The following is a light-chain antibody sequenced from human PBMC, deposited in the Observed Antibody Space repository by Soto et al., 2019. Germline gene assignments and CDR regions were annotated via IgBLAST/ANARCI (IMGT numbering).Light chain of an antibody. CDR2: GAS. J-gene: IGKJ5*01. V-gene: IGKV3-15*01. Sequence: EIVLTQSPGTLSLSPGERATLSCRASQGVSSNLAWFQQKPGQAPRLLIYGASTRATNIPARFSGSGSGTEFTLTISSLQSEDFAVYYCQQYNNWPPITFGQGTRLEIK. CDR3: QQYNNWPPIT. CDR1: QGVSSN.